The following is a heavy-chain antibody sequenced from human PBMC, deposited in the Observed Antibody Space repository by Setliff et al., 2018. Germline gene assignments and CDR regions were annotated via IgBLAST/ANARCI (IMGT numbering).Heavy chain of an antibody. CDR1: GYTFTSHY. Sequence: GASVKVSCKASGYTFTSHYMHWVRQAPGLGLEWMGTINPSSGRTSYAQKFQGRVTMTRDTSTSTVYMDMSSLRSEDTAVYYCARDVFPYHYEGAFDIRGQGTMVTVS. CDR2: INPSSGRT. D-gene: IGHD3-22*01. J-gene: IGHJ3*02. CDR3: ARDVFPYHYEGAFDI. V-gene: IGHV1-46*01.